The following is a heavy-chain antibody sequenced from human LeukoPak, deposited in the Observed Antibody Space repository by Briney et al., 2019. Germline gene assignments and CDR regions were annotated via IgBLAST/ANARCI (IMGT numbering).Heavy chain of an antibody. J-gene: IGHJ5*02. CDR1: GGSFSGYY. Sequence: SETLSLTCAVYGGSFSGYYWSWIRQPPGKGLEWIGEINHSGSTNYNPSLKSRVTISVDTSKNQFSLKLSSVTAADTAVYYCARPGKVRGVQFDPWGQGTLVTVSS. CDR2: INHSGST. CDR3: ARPGKVRGVQFDP. D-gene: IGHD3-10*01. V-gene: IGHV4-34*01.